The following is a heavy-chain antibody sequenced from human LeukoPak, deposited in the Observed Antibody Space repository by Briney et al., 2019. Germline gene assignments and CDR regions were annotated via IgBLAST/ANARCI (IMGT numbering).Heavy chain of an antibody. CDR1: GFTFSSYA. V-gene: IGHV3-23*01. CDR2: ISGSGGST. Sequence: PGGSLRLSCAASGFTFSSYAMSWVRQAPGKGLEWVSAISGSGGSTYYADSVKGRFTISRDNSKNTLYLQMNSLRAEDTAVYYCAKYSMVRGVIITLTVDDAFDIWGQGTMVTVSS. D-gene: IGHD3-10*01. J-gene: IGHJ3*02. CDR3: AKYSMVRGVIITLTVDDAFDI.